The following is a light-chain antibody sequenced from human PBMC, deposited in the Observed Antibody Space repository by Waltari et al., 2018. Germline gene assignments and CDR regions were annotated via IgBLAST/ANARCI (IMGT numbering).Light chain of an antibody. J-gene: IGLJ2*01. V-gene: IGLV2-23*02. CDR2: DVN. Sequence: QSALTQPASVSGSPGPSLTISCPGTSSHLGGYDYVPWSQQHPGKAPNLIIYDVNKRPSGVSNRFSGSKSGNTASVTISGLQAEDEADYYCCSYAGGRIFYVVFGGGTKVTVL. CDR1: SSHLGGYDY. CDR3: CSYAGGRIFYVV.